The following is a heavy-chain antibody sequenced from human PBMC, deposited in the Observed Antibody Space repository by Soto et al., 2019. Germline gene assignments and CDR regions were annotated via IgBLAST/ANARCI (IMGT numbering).Heavy chain of an antibody. CDR1: GGSISSGGYY. J-gene: IGHJ6*02. CDR3: ARVGSSSWYISV. D-gene: IGHD6-13*01. Sequence: SETLSLTCTVSGGSISSGGYYWSWIRQHPGKGLEWIGYIYYSGSTYYNPSLKSRVTISVDTSKNQFSLKLSSVTAADTAVYYCARVGSSSWYISVWGQGTTVTSP. V-gene: IGHV4-31*03. CDR2: IYYSGST.